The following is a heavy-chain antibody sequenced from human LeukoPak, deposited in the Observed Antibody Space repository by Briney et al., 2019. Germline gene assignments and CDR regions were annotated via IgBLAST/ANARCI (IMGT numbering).Heavy chain of an antibody. J-gene: IGHJ4*02. CDR3: ARDVIHYYYDSSGYNNDY. V-gene: IGHV1-69*05. Sequence: SVKVSCKASGGTFSSYAISWVRQAPGQGLEWMGGIIPIFGTANYAQKLQGRVTMTTDTSTSTAYMELRSLRSDDTAVYYCARDVIHYYYDSSGYNNDYWGQGTLVTVSS. CDR1: GGTFSSYA. D-gene: IGHD3-22*01. CDR2: IIPIFGTA.